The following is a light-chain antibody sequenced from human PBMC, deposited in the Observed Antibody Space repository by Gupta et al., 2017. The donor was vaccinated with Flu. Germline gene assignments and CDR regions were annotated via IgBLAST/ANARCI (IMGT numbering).Light chain of an antibody. CDR3: QLYASYSVYI. J-gene: IGKJ2*01. Sequence: DVHMTQSPSTLSASVGDRVTISCRASESINNWLAWYQQKPGGAPKLLIYEASKLQIGVPPRFSGSGSGTDFTLTISSLQPDDFATYYCQLYASYSVYIFGQGTKVE. V-gene: IGKV1-5*03. CDR1: ESINNW. CDR2: EAS.